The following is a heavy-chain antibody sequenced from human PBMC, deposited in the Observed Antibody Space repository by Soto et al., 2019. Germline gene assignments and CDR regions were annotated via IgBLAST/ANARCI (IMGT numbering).Heavy chain of an antibody. CDR3: ARGRTCYYGSGSYSSYYGMDV. Sequence: SVKVSCKASGGTFSSYAISWVRQAPGQGLEWMGGIIPIFGTANYAQKFQGRVTITADESTSTAYMELSSLRSEDTAVYYCARGRTCYYGSGSYSSYYGMDVWGQGTTVTVSS. D-gene: IGHD3-10*01. CDR2: IIPIFGTA. J-gene: IGHJ6*02. V-gene: IGHV1-69*13. CDR1: GGTFSSYA.